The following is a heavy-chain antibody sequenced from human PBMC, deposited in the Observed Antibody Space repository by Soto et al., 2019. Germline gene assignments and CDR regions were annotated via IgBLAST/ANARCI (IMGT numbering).Heavy chain of an antibody. D-gene: IGHD3-10*01. CDR3: VKDMNPTRYGSGSYYPH. V-gene: IGHV3-30*18. Sequence: GGSLRLSCAASGFTFSSYGMHWVRQAPGKGLEWVAVISYDGSNKYYADSVKGRFTISRDNSKNTLYLQMNSLRAEDTAVYYCVKDMNPTRYGSGSYYPHWGQGTLVTVSS. CDR1: GFTFSSYG. J-gene: IGHJ4*02. CDR2: ISYDGSNK.